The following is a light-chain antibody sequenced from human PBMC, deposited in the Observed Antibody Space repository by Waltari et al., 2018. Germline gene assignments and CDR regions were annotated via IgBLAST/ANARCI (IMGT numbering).Light chain of an antibody. V-gene: IGLV4-69*01. CDR2: VNSDGSH. Sequence: QLVLTQSPSASASLGASVKLTCTLSSGHSTNIIAWHQQPPEKGPRYLMKVNSDGSHSKGDQIPDRFSGSSSGAEHYLTISSLQSEDEADYYCQTGGHGTWVFGGGTKLTVL. J-gene: IGLJ3*02. CDR1: SGHSTNI. CDR3: QTGGHGTWV.